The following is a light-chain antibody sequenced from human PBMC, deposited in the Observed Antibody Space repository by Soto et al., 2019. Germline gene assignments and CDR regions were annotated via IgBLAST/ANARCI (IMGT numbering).Light chain of an antibody. CDR3: SSWTSSVPYV. CDR2: EVS. J-gene: IGLJ1*01. CDR1: SRDVGAYNY. V-gene: IGLV2-8*01. Sequence: QSVLTQPPSASGSPGQSVTISCTGTSRDVGAYNYVSWYQQRPGKAPKLIIYEVSNRPSGVPDRFSASKSGNTASLTVSGLQAEDEADYYCSSWTSSVPYVFGSGTELTVL.